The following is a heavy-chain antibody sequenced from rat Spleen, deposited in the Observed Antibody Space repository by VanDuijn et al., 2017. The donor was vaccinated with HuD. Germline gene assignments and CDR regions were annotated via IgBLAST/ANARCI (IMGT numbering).Heavy chain of an antibody. V-gene: IGHV2-15*01. CDR2: IWAGGST. Sequence: QVQLKESGPGLVQPSQTLSLTCTVSGFSLTSYTVSWVRQPPGKGLEWVGIIWAGGSTAYNSLLKSRLSISRDTSKSQVFLELNSLQPEETATYYCARDENGYVNHWFAYWGQGVMVTVSS. D-gene: IGHD1-4*01. J-gene: IGHJ2*01. CDR3: ARDENGYVNHWFAY. CDR1: GFSLTSYT.